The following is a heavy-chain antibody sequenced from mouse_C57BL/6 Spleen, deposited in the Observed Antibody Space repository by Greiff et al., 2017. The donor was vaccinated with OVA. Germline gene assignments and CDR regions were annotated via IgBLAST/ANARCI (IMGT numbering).Heavy chain of an antibody. CDR1: GYTFTDYN. CDR2: INPNNGGT. Sequence: EVQLVESGPELVKPGASVKMSCKASGYTFTDYNMHWVKQSHGKSLEWIGYINPNNGGTSYNQKFKGKATLTVNKSSSTAYMELRSLTSEDSAVYYCARSEDYYSNCVPRDYWGQGTSVTVSS. D-gene: IGHD2-5*01. J-gene: IGHJ4*01. CDR3: ARSEDYYSNCVPRDY. V-gene: IGHV1-22*01.